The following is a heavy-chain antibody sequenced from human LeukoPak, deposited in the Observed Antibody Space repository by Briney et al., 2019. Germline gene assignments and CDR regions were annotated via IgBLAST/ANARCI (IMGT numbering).Heavy chain of an antibody. D-gene: IGHD3-22*01. CDR2: IYYSGST. CDR3: ARISSMIVDAFDI. Sequence: SETLSLTCTVSGGPISSGGYYWSWIRQHPGKGLEWIGYIYYSGSTYYNTSLKSRVTISVDTSKNQFSLKLSSVTAADTAVYYCARISSMIVDAFDIWGQGTMVTVSS. J-gene: IGHJ3*02. CDR1: GGPISSGGYY. V-gene: IGHV4-31*03.